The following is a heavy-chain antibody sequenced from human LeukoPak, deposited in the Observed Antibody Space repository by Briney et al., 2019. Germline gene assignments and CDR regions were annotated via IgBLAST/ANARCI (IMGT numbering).Heavy chain of an antibody. D-gene: IGHD3-16*01. J-gene: IGHJ5*02. CDR2: TYYRSKWYT. CDR3: ARGWGGNIDQ. CDR1: GDSVSSNSAA. Sequence: SQTLSLTCAISGDSVSSNSAAWNWIRQSPSRGLEWLGRTYYRSKWYTYYAVSVKGRISINSDTSQNQFSLQLKSVTPQDTAVYYCARGWGGNIDQWGQGTLVTVSS. V-gene: IGHV6-1*01.